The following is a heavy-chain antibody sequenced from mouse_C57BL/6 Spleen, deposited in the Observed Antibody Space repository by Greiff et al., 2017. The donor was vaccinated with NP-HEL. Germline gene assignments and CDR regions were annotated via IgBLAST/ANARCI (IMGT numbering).Heavy chain of an antibody. CDR3: ASSLYYGSSYAMDY. CDR1: GFTFSDYG. Sequence: EVHLVESGGGLVKPGGSLKLSCAASGFTFSDYGMHWVRQAPEKGLEWVAYISSGSSTIYYADTVKGRFTISRDNAKNTLFLQMTSLRSEDTAMYYCASSLYYGSSYAMDYWGQGTSVTVSS. D-gene: IGHD1-1*01. V-gene: IGHV5-17*01. CDR2: ISSGSSTI. J-gene: IGHJ4*01.